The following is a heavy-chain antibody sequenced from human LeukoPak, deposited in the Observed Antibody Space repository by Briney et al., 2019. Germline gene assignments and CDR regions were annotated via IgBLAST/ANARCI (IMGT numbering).Heavy chain of an antibody. D-gene: IGHD2-21*01. CDR3: AKEAGCGLDY. Sequence: GGPLRLSCAASGFTFSSYSMNWVRQAPGKGLEWVSYISSSSSSTYYADSVKGRFTISRDNAKNSLYLQMNSLRDEDTAVYYCAKEAGCGLDYWGQGTLVTVSS. CDR1: GFTFSSYS. CDR2: ISSSSSST. V-gene: IGHV3-48*02. J-gene: IGHJ4*02.